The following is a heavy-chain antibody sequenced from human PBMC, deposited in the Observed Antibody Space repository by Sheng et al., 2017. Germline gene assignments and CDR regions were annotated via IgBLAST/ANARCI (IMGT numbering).Heavy chain of an antibody. CDR2: ISGSGGST. J-gene: IGHJ6*02. Sequence: ESGGGLVQPGGSRETLLCSPLDSPLSSYAMSWVRQAPGKGLEWVSGISGSGGSTYYADSVKGRFTISRDNSKNTLYLQMNSLRAEDTAIYYCAKTGGSYSPYYYYGMDVWGQGTTVTVSS. V-gene: IGHV3-23*01. CDR3: AKTGGSYSPYYYYGMDV. CDR1: DSPLSSYA. D-gene: IGHD1-26*01.